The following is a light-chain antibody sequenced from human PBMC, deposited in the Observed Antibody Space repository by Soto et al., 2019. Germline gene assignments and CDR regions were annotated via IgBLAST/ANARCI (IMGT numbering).Light chain of an antibody. CDR1: PSVTNF. J-gene: IGKJ5*01. CDR2: GAF. CDR3: QQRNVWPPVT. Sequence: EIFLTQSPSTLSLSPVERATLSCRASPSVTNFLAWYQQKPGQAPRLLIYGAFNRATGIPARFSGSGFGTDFTLTISSLEPEDSAVYYCQQRNVWPPVTFGQGTRLEIK. V-gene: IGKV3-11*01.